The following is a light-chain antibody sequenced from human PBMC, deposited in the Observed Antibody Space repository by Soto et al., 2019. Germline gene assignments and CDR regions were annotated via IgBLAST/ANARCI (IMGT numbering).Light chain of an antibody. J-gene: IGKJ5*01. V-gene: IGKV3-11*01. CDR1: QSVSSA. Sequence: EIVLTQSPGTLSLSPGERATLSCRASQSVSSALAWYLQKPGQAPRLLIYDASTRAAGIPVRFSGSGSGTDFTLTSSSLEPEDFAVYYCQQRSNWPAMITFGQGTRLEIK. CDR3: QQRSNWPAMIT. CDR2: DAS.